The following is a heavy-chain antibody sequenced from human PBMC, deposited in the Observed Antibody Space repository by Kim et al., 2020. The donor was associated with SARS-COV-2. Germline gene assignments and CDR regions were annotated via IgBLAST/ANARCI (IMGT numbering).Heavy chain of an antibody. J-gene: IGHJ1*01. V-gene: IGHV3-33*05. Sequence: GGSLRLSCAASGFTFSSYGMHWVRQAPGKGLEWVAVISYDGSNKYYADSVKGRFTISRDNSKNTLYLQMNSLRAEDTAVYYCARDPSECGSPDCYEKYFQHWGQGTLVTVSS. D-gene: IGHD2-21*02. CDR1: GFTFSSYG. CDR3: ARDPSECGSPDCYEKYFQH. CDR2: ISYDGSNK.